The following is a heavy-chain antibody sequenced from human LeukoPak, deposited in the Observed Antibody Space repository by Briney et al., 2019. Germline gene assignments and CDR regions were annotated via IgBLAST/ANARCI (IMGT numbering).Heavy chain of an antibody. CDR3: AREYNGSGYGYPYYYMDV. CDR1: GGSINTYY. Sequence: SETLSLTCTVSGGSINTYYWSWIRQPPGKGLEWIGYIYYSGSTNYNPSLKSRVTISVDTSKNQFSLKLSSVTAADTAVYYCAREYNGSGYGYPYYYMDVWGKGTTVTVSS. CDR2: IYYSGST. D-gene: IGHD5-18*01. V-gene: IGHV4-59*01. J-gene: IGHJ6*03.